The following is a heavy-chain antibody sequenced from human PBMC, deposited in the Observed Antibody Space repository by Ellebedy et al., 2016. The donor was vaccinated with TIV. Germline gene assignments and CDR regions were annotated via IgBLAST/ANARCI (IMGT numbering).Heavy chain of an antibody. V-gene: IGHV4-34*01. CDR1: GGSLSSDY. Sequence: MPSETLSLTCAVHGGSLSSDYWSWIRQSPEKGLEWIGEIKHSGSTSYNPSLKSRVSILVDTPKKQFSLKLSSVTAADTAVYYCARAFQYSSGWAFDYWGQGTLVTVSS. J-gene: IGHJ4*02. CDR2: IKHSGST. CDR3: ARAFQYSSGWAFDY. D-gene: IGHD6-19*01.